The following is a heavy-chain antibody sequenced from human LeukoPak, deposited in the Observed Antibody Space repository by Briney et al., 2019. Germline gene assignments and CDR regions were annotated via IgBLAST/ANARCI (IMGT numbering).Heavy chain of an antibody. CDR3: MSTYYDDSSGYYLNY. Sequence: GGSLRLSCAASGFSSSGSTIHWVRQPSGKGLEWVGRIRSKANNYATAYAASVKGRFTISRDDSKNTAYLQMNGLKTEDTAVYYCMSTYYDDSSGYYLNYWGQGTLVTVSS. V-gene: IGHV3-73*01. D-gene: IGHD3-22*01. CDR2: IRSKANNYAT. J-gene: IGHJ4*02. CDR1: GFSSSGST.